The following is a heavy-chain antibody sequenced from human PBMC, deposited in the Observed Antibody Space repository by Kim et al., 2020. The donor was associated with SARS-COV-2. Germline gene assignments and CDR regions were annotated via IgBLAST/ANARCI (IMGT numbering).Heavy chain of an antibody. D-gene: IGHD4-17*01. J-gene: IGHJ6*02. CDR1: AFTFSAYG. CDR3: ARATVTTGYYGVDV. V-gene: IGHV3-33*01. CDR2: IWFDGSKK. Sequence: GGSLRLSCAASAFTFSAYGMHWVRQAPGKGLEWVAVIWFDGSKKYYGDSVKGRFTISRDNSKNTLYLQMNSLRAEDTALYYCARATVTTGYYGVDVWGQGTTVTVSS.